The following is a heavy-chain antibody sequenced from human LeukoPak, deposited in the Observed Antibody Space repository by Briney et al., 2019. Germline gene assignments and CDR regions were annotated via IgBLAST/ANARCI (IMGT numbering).Heavy chain of an antibody. Sequence: SGGSLRLSCAASGFTFSSYEMNWVRQAPGKGLEWVSYITRSSSTIYCADSVKGRFTISRDNDKNLLYLQMNSLRVEDTALYYCARDKTPYCGRDCYAFDVWGQGTMVTVSS. CDR3: ARDKTPYCGRDCYAFDV. D-gene: IGHD2-21*02. J-gene: IGHJ3*01. V-gene: IGHV3-48*03. CDR1: GFTFSSYE. CDR2: ITRSSSTI.